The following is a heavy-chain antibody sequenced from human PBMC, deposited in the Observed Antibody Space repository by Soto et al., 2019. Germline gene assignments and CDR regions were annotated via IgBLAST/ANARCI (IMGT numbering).Heavy chain of an antibody. Sequence: QVQLVQSGAEEKKPGASVKVSCKASGYTFTSYAMHWVRQATGQRLEWMGWINAGNGNTKYSQKFQGRVTITKDTSASTAYMELSSLRSEDTAVYYCARGDYYGSGSYYRPPLCMDVWGQGTTVTVSS. CDR2: INAGNGNT. CDR3: ARGDYYGSGSYYRPPLCMDV. V-gene: IGHV1-3*05. J-gene: IGHJ6*02. CDR1: GYTFTSYA. D-gene: IGHD3-10*01.